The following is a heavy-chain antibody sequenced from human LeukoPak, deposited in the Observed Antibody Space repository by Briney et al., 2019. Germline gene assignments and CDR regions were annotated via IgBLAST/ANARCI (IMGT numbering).Heavy chain of an antibody. D-gene: IGHD3-16*01. J-gene: IGHJ4*02. Sequence: PSETLSLTCTVSGDPISSSSFYWGWIRQPPGKGLEWIGSMYRTGTTYHNPSLKSRVTISVETSKNQFSLKLSTVTAADTAVYYCAVTPPDVIISTLGYWGQGTLVTVSS. CDR1: GDPISSSSFY. CDR3: AVTPPDVIISTLGY. CDR2: MYRTGTT. V-gene: IGHV4-39*01.